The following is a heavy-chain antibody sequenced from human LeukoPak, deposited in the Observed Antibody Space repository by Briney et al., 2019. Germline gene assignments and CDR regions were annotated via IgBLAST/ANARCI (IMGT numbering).Heavy chain of an antibody. V-gene: IGHV1-69*05. Sequence: SVKVSCKASGYTFTGYYMHWVRQAPGQGLEWMGGIIPIFGTANYAQKFQGRVTITTDESTSTAYMELSSLRSEDTAVYYCARVRIEARNYFDYWGQGTLVTVSS. CDR2: IIPIFGTA. J-gene: IGHJ4*02. CDR1: GYTFTGYY. D-gene: IGHD6-6*01. CDR3: ARVRIEARNYFDY.